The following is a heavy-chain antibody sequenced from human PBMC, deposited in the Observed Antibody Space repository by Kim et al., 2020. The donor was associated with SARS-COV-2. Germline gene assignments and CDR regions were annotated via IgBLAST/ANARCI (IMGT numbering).Heavy chain of an antibody. D-gene: IGHD3-3*01. Sequence: GESLKISCKGSGYSFTTYWINWVRQKPGKGLEWMGNIDPTDSYTNYSPSFQGHVTISADKSISTAYLQWRSLKASDTAMYYCARLDSRIWSGYYSIDYWGQGTMVTVSS. V-gene: IGHV5-10-1*01. CDR3: ARLDSRIWSGYYSIDY. J-gene: IGHJ4*02. CDR1: GYSFTTYW. CDR2: IDPTDSYT.